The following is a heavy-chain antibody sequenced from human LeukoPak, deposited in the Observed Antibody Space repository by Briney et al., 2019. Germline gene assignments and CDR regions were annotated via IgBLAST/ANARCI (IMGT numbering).Heavy chain of an antibody. D-gene: IGHD3-22*01. V-gene: IGHV4-39*01. J-gene: IGHJ4*02. CDR2: IYYSGST. CDR1: GGSISSSSYY. CDR3: ASQAGYDSSGYYYPSFDY. Sequence: PSETLSLTCTVSGGSISSSSYYWGWIRQPPGKGLEWIGSIYYSGSTYYNPSLKSRVTISVDTSKNQFSLKLSSVTAADTAVYYCASQAGYDSSGYYYPSFDYWGQGTLVTVSS.